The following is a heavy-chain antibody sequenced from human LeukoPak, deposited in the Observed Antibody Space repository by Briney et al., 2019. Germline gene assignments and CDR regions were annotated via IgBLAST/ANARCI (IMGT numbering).Heavy chain of an antibody. V-gene: IGHV4-59*01. D-gene: IGHD6-6*01. CDR2: IYYSGST. CDR1: GGSISTYF. Sequence: SETLSLTCTVSGGSISTYFWSWIRQPPRKGLEWIGHIYYSGSTDYNPSLRSRVTISVDTSKNQFSLRLSSVTAADTAVYYCARGLYSTSSRNALDIWGQGTMVTVSS. CDR3: ARGLYSTSSRNALDI. J-gene: IGHJ3*02.